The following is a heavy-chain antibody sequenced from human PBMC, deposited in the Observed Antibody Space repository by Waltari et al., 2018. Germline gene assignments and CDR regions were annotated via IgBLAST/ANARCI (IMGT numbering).Heavy chain of an antibody. V-gene: IGHV4-59*01. CDR2: IYYSGST. CDR3: VRVTGDTAMVTPAFDY. CDR1: GGSISSYY. Sequence: QVQLQESGPGLVKPSETLSLTCTVSGGSISSYYWSWIRQPPGKGLEWIGYIYYSGSTNYNPSLKSRVTISVDTSKNQFSLKLSSVTAADTAVYYCVRVTGDTAMVTPAFDYWGQGTLVTVSS. J-gene: IGHJ4*02. D-gene: IGHD5-18*01.